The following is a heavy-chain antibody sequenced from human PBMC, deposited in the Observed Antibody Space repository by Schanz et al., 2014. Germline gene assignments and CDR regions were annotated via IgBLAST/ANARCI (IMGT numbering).Heavy chain of an antibody. CDR2: ISGSGAST. D-gene: IGHD3-10*01. J-gene: IGHJ4*02. Sequence: EVQLLESGGGLVQPGGSLRLSCATSGFSFSSYAINWVRQAPGKGLEWVSGISGSGASTYYADSVKGRFTISGDNSNKTVDLQMNSLRAEDTALYYCVRDELLWFGEVLSLDYWGQGALVTVSS. CDR3: VRDELLWFGEVLSLDY. CDR1: GFSFSSYA. V-gene: IGHV3-23*01.